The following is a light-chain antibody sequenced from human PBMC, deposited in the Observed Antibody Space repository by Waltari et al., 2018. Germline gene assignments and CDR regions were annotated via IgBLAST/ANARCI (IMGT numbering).Light chain of an antibody. CDR3: QQYYTTPLT. CDR1: ASVLYSSNNKNY. J-gene: IGKJ4*01. V-gene: IGKV4-1*01. CDR2: WAS. Sequence: DIVMTQSPDSLAVSLGERDAINCKSSASVLYSSNNKNYLALSQQKPGQPPKLLIYWASTRESGVPDRFSGSGSVTDFTLTISSLQAEDVAVYYCQQYYTTPLTFGGGTKVEIK.